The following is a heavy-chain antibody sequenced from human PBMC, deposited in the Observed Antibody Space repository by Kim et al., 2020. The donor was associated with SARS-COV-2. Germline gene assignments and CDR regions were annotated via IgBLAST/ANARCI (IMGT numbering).Heavy chain of an antibody. CDR1: GYTFTSYY. CDR2: INPSGGST. V-gene: IGHV1-46*01. D-gene: IGHD1-26*01. J-gene: IGHJ6*02. Sequence: ASVKVSCKASGYTFTSYYMHWVRQAPGQGLEWMGIINPSGGSTSYAQKFQGRVTMTRDTSTSTVYMELSSLRSEDTAVYYCARDLSRFVDLWGIVGASPLSNGMDVWGQGPTVTVSS. CDR3: ARDLSRFVDLWGIVGASPLSNGMDV.